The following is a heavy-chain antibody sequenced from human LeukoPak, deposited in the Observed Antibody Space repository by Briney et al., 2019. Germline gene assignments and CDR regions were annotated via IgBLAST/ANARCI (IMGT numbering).Heavy chain of an antibody. D-gene: IGHD3-22*01. CDR1: GFTFSHYA. J-gene: IGHJ4*02. V-gene: IGHV3-30*04. Sequence: GGSLRLSCAASGFTFSHYALHWVRQAPGKGLEWVALIGHDGADKYYADSVKGRLLISRDNSKNMLFLQMNSLIIEDTAVYYCARNSDYYDYSPQSVWGQGTLVTVS. CDR3: ARNSDYYDYSPQSV. CDR2: IGHDGADK.